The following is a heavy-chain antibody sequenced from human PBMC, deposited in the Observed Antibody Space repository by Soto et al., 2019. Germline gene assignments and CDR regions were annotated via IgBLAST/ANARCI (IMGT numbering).Heavy chain of an antibody. CDR1: GGSISSGDYY. Sequence: SETLSLTCSVSGGSISSGDYYWSWIRQPPGKGLEWIGYIYYSGSTYYNPSPKSRVTISVDTSKNQFSLKLSSVTAADTAVYYCARVHPYYYYYGMDVWGQGTKVTVYS. V-gene: IGHV4-30-4*01. CDR2: IYYSGST. CDR3: ARVHPYYYYYGMDV. J-gene: IGHJ6*02.